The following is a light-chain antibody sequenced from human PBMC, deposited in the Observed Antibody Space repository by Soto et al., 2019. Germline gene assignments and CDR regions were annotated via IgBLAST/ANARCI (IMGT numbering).Light chain of an antibody. Sequence: QSVLTQPPSASGTPGQRVTISCSGSSSNIGSNYVFWYQHLPGTAPKLLIYRNNQRPSGVPDRFSGSKSGTSASLAISGLRSEDETDYYCAAWDDSLSGVVFGGGTNVPVL. CDR3: AAWDDSLSGVV. J-gene: IGLJ2*01. V-gene: IGLV1-47*01. CDR2: RNN. CDR1: SSNIGSNY.